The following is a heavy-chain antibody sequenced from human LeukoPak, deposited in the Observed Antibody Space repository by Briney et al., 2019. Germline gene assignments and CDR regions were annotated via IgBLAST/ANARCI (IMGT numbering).Heavy chain of an antibody. CDR3: AASGGYSSSWLYYYYYGMDV. D-gene: IGHD6-13*01. CDR1: GFTFTSSA. J-gene: IGHJ6*02. V-gene: IGHV1-58*02. CDR2: IVVGSGNT. Sequence: SVKVSCKASGFTFTSSAMQWVRQARGQRLEWIGWIVVGSGNTNYAQKFQERVTITRDMSTSTAYMELSSLRSEDTAVYYCAASGGYSSSWLYYYYYGMDVWGQGTTVIVSS.